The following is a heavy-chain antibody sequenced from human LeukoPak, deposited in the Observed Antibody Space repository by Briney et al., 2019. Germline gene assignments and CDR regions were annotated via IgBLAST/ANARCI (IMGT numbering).Heavy chain of an antibody. D-gene: IGHD5-12*01. J-gene: IGHJ4*02. Sequence: PSETLSLTCAVSGYSISGGYYWGWIQQPPGKGLEWIGSIYYSGSTYYNPSLKSRVTISVDTSKNQFSLKLSSVTAADTAVYYCARVATTTNPPQRPFDYWGQGTLVTVSS. CDR3: ARVATTTNPPQRPFDY. V-gene: IGHV4-38-2*01. CDR2: IYYSGST. CDR1: GYSISGGYY.